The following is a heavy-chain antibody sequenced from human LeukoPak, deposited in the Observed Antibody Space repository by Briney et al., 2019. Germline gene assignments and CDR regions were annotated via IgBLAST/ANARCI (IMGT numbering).Heavy chain of an antibody. V-gene: IGHV3-23*01. D-gene: IGHD1-14*01. CDR3: ARTGQFDP. J-gene: IGHJ5*02. CDR2: ISGNGVNT. Sequence: GGSLRLSCAASGFTFSNYAMSWVRQAPGRGLEWVSGISGNGVNTYYVDSVKGRFTISRDNSKNTLFLQMNSLRAEDTALYYCARTGQFDPWGQGTLVTVSS. CDR1: GFTFSNYA.